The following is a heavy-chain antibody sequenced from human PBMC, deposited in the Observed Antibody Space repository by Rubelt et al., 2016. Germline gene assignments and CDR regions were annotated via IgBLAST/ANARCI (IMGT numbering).Heavy chain of an antibody. J-gene: IGHJ5*02. CDR3: ARLTTMIVVVGDLSYNWFDP. D-gene: IGHD3-22*01. V-gene: IGHV3-33*01. CDR2: IWYDGSNK. Sequence: GQGLEWVAVIWYDGSNKYYADSVKGRFTISRDNSKNTLYLQMNSLRAEDTAVYYCARLTTMIVVVGDLSYNWFDPWGQGTLVTVSS.